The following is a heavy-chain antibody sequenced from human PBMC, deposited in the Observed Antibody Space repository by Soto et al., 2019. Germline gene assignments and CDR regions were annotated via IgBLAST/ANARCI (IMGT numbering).Heavy chain of an antibody. Sequence: QVQLVQSGAEVKEPGASVKVSCKASGYTFTGFHLYWMRQAPGQGLVWMGWINPDSGRTNYAQKFQDWVTLTRDTAITTAYMQLSRLTFDDTAVYYCAPLSGSWGAFDLWGQGTMVTVSS. J-gene: IGHJ3*01. CDR1: GYTFTGFH. CDR3: APLSGSWGAFDL. CDR2: INPDSGRT. D-gene: IGHD1-26*01. V-gene: IGHV1-2*04.